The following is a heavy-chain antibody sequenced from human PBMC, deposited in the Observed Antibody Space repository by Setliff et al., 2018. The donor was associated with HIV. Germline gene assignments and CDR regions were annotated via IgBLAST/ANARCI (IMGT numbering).Heavy chain of an antibody. CDR2: MYHSGST. J-gene: IGHJ4*02. CDR3: ARGPVSGYDRGWVDS. Sequence: SETLSLTCTVSGGSISSGGYYWSWIRQHPGKGLEWIGYMYHSGSTLYNPSLRSRLSMSVDTSKNQFSLELSSVTAADTAIYYCARGPVSGYDRGWVDSWGQGTQVTVSS. D-gene: IGHD5-12*01. V-gene: IGHV4-31*03. CDR1: GGSISSGGYY.